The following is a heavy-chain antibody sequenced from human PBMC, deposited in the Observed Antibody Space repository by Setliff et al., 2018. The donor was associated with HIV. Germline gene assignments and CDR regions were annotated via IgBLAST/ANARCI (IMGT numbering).Heavy chain of an antibody. CDR2: IIPVVGVA. V-gene: IGHV1-69*16. Sequence: GASVKVSCKTSGGTFSRYTITWVRQAPGQGLEWMGGIIPVVGVADYAQKFQGRVTITTDESTSTAYMEVNSLRSEDTAIYYCARESSYLGAFDIWGQGTRGT. D-gene: IGHD1-26*01. CDR3: ARESSYLGAFDI. CDR1: GGTFSRYT. J-gene: IGHJ3*02.